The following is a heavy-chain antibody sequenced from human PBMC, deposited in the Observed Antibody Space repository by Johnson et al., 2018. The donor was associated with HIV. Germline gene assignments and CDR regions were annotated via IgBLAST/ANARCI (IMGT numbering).Heavy chain of an antibody. CDR2: IRYDGSNK. Sequence: QVQLVESGGGVVQPGRSLRLSCAASRFTFSSYGMHWVRQAPGKGLEWVAFIRYDGSNKYYADSVKGRFTISRDNSKNTLYLQMNSLRAEDTAVYYSAKDLFYGSGDGFDIWGRGTMVTVSS. D-gene: IGHD3-10*01. V-gene: IGHV3-30*02. CDR1: RFTFSSYG. J-gene: IGHJ3*02. CDR3: AKDLFYGSGDGFDI.